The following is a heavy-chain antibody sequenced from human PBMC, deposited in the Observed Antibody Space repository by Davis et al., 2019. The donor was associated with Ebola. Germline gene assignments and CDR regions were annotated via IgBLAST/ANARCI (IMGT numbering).Heavy chain of an antibody. Sequence: GESLKISCAASAFAFSRYAMNWVRQAPGRGLEWVAVISSDGSDRYYADSVKGRFTISRDNSKNTLYLQMNSLRVEDTAVYYCARGYGVGTDWFDPWGHGTLVTVSS. CDR2: ISSDGSDR. CDR1: AFAFSRYA. J-gene: IGHJ5*02. D-gene: IGHD1-1*01. V-gene: IGHV3-30*04. CDR3: ARGYGVGTDWFDP.